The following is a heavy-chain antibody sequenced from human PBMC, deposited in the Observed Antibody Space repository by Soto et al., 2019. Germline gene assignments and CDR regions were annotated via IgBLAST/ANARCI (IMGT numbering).Heavy chain of an antibody. CDR1: GGSFSGYY. CDR2: ISYDGSNK. D-gene: IGHD3-22*01. Sequence: LSLTCAVYGGSFSGYYWSWIRQPPGKGQERVAVISYDGSNKYYADSVKGRFTISRDNSKNTLYLQMNSLRAEYTAVYYCAKDPYITMIVVAPDYWGQGTLVTVSS. V-gene: IGHV3-30*18. J-gene: IGHJ4*02. CDR3: AKDPYITMIVVAPDY.